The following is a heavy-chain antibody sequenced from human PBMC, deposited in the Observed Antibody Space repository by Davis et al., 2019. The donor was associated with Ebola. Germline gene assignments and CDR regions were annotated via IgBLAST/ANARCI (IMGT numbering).Heavy chain of an antibody. CDR1: GDSISRYY. Sequence: SETLSLTCTVSGDSISRYYWTWIRQSAGGGLEWIVRFHATGNADYNASLKGRVTMSADTPKNQLSLKVTSVTAADTAVYYCAREAVVPNIYNYGIDVWGQGTTVTVSS. CDR2: FHATGNA. J-gene: IGHJ6*02. D-gene: IGHD2-15*01. CDR3: AREAVVPNIYNYGIDV. V-gene: IGHV4-4*07.